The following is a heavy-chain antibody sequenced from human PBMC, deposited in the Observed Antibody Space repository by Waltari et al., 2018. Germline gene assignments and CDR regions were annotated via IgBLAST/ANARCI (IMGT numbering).Heavy chain of an antibody. J-gene: IGHJ4*02. V-gene: IGHV3-30*01. CDR2: MSYDGFSK. CDR1: AFTYRTSI. CDR3: GREGGTSGYSGYLDT. D-gene: IGHD2-15*01. Sequence: QVQLVESGGGVVQPGRSLRLSCAAPAFTYRTSIIHWVRQAPGKGLEWVAGMSYDGFSKYYADSVKGRFSIGRDDSQNTVYLQANSLTTEDTAVYYCGREGGTSGYSGYLDTWGQGTLVTVSS.